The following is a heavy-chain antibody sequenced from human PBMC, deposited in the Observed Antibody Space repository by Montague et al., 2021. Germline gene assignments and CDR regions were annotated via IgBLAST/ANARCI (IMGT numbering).Heavy chain of an antibody. V-gene: IGHV4-39*07. Sequence: SGTLSLTCTVSGASITSNIYYWGWIRQSPGKGLEWIGSIYYSGNSFYQPSLKSRITMAVDTSKNQFSLKLSSVTAADTAIYYCARVFSGWYVGWFDPWGQGTLVTVSS. J-gene: IGHJ5*02. CDR2: IYYSGNS. CDR3: ARVFSGWYVGWFDP. D-gene: IGHD6-13*01. CDR1: GASITSNIYY.